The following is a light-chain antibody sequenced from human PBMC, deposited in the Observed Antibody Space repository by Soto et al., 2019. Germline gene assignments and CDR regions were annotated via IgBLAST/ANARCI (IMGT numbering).Light chain of an antibody. J-gene: IGLJ2*01. CDR3: FSYSTSSTVV. CDR1: SSDVGSYDL. CDR2: DVS. Sequence: QSALTQPASVSGSPGQSITFSCTGASSDVGSYDLVSWYQQHPGKAPKLLIFDVSNRPSGVSHRFSGSKSGNAASLTISGLQAEDEADYYCFSYSTSSTVVLGGVTKLTVL. V-gene: IGLV2-14*02.